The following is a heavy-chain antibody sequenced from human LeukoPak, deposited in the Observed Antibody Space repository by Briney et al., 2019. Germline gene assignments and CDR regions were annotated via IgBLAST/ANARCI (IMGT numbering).Heavy chain of an antibody. CDR1: GGSISSGDYY. D-gene: IGHD2-21*02. CDR3: ARGYCGGDCYPGYPPKGWFDP. J-gene: IGHJ5*02. V-gene: IGHV4-30-4*01. Sequence: SETLSLTCTVSGGSISSGDYYWSWIRQAPGKGLEWIGYIYYSGTTYYHPSLKRRVTISVDTSKNQSSLELTSVTAADTAVYYCARGYCGGDCYPGYPPKGWFDPWGQGTLVTVSS. CDR2: IYYSGTT.